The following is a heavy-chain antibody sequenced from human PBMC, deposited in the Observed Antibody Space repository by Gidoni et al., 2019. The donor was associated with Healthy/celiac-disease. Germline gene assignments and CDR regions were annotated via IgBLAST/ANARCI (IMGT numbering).Heavy chain of an antibody. CDR3: ARALGGALEG. CDR2: TKNKDHRYPT. D-gene: IGHD3-16*01. J-gene: IGHJ4*02. CDR1: GFTFSAHY. Sequence: EVQLVESGGGLVQPGGSLRLSCAASGFTFSAHYMDWVRQAPGKGLEWVGRTKNKDHRYPTKSPASVKARFPISRDDSKNSLYLKMTSLKPEDTAVYYCARALGGALEGWGQGTLVTVSS. V-gene: IGHV3-72*01.